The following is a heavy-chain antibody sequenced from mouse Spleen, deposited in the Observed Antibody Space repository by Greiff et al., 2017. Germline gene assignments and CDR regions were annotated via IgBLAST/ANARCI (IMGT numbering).Heavy chain of an antibody. Sequence: QVQLKQSAAELARPGASVKMSCKASGYTFTSYTMHWVKQRPGQGLEWIGYINPSSGYTEYNQKFKDKTTLTADKSSSTAYMQLSSLTSEDSAVYYCARRYLYAMDYWGQGTSVTVSS. D-gene: IGHD2-14*01. CDR1: GYTFTSYT. CDR2: INPSSGYT. J-gene: IGHJ4*01. V-gene: IGHV1-4*02. CDR3: ARRYLYAMDY.